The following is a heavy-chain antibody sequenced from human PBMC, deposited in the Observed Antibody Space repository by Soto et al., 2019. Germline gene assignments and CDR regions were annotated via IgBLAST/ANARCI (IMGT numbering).Heavy chain of an antibody. CDR3: ARWNDYGGNFLYFDY. J-gene: IGHJ4*02. Sequence: QVQLVQSGAEVKKPGASVKVSCKASGYTFTSYGISWVRQAPGQGLEWMGWISAYNGNTNYAQKLQGRVTMTTDTSTNTAYMELRSLRSDDTAVYYCARWNDYGGNFLYFDYWGQGTLVTVSS. CDR2: ISAYNGNT. V-gene: IGHV1-18*04. D-gene: IGHD4-17*01. CDR1: GYTFTSYG.